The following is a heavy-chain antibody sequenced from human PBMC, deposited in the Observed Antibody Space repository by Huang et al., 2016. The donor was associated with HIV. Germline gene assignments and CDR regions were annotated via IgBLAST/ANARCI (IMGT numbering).Heavy chain of an antibody. D-gene: IGHD6-13*01. V-gene: IGHV1-8*01. CDR1: GYTFTNYD. CDR2: RKPKRGKT. Sequence: QVQLVQSGAEVKQPGASVKISCKASGYTFTNYDINWVRQAAGQGREWMGWRKPKRGKTGYTQRLQGRVTITRDTSISTAYMELSSLRSDDTAVYYCARGLFMGRDSSWWREDCFDYWGQGTLVIVSS. CDR3: ARGLFMGRDSSWWREDCFDY. J-gene: IGHJ4*02.